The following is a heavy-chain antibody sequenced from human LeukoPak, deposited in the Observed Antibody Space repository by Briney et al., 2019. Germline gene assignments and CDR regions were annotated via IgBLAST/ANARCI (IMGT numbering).Heavy chain of an antibody. D-gene: IGHD5-18*01. Sequence: GGSLRLSCAASGFTFRDYNMNWVRQPPGRGLEWGSDISSGRGTIYYADSVEGRFAISRDNAENSLYLQMTSLSAEDTAVYYCARASSGYTYGYHYWGQGTLVTVSS. CDR1: GFTFRDYN. J-gene: IGHJ4*02. CDR2: ISSGRGTI. V-gene: IGHV3-48*01. CDR3: ARASSGYTYGYHY.